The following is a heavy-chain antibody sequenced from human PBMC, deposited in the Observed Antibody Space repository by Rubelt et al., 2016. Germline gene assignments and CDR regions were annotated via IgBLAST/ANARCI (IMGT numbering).Heavy chain of an antibody. CDR1: GGSISSYY. J-gene: IGHJ3*02. D-gene: IGHD1-26*01. CDR2: IYTSGST. Sequence: QVQLQESGPGLVKPSETLSLTCTVSGGSISSYYWSWIRQPAGKGLEWIGRIYTSGSTNYNPSLMSQVTSSVDTSKNQFSLKLSSVTAADTDVYYCVGGSYSDAFDIWGQGTMVTVSS. CDR3: VGGSYSDAFDI. V-gene: IGHV4-4*07.